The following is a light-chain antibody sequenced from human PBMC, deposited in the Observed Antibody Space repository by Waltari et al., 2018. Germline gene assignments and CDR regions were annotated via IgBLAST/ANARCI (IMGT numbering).Light chain of an antibody. CDR3: QQSYSTLALT. V-gene: IGKV1-39*01. J-gene: IGKJ4*01. CDR2: AAS. CDR1: QSISSY. Sequence: DIQMTQSPSSLSASVGDRVTITCRASQSISSYSNWLQQKPGKGPKLLIYAASRLQSGVPSRFSGSGSGTDVTLTISSLQPEEFATYYCQQSYSTLALTFGGGTKVESK.